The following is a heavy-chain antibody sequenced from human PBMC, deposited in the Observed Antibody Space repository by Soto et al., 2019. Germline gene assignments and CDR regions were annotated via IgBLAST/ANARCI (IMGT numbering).Heavy chain of an antibody. Sequence: EVQLVESGGGLVKPGGSLRLSCAASGFTFSSYSMNWVRQAPGKGLEWVSSISSSSSYIYYADSVKGRFTISRDNAKNSLYLQMNSLRAEDTAVYYCARDLVLYYDILTGYYGEGYGMDVWGQGTTVTVSS. D-gene: IGHD3-9*01. CDR1: GFTFSSYS. CDR2: ISSSSSYI. CDR3: ARDLVLYYDILTGYYGEGYGMDV. J-gene: IGHJ6*02. V-gene: IGHV3-21*01.